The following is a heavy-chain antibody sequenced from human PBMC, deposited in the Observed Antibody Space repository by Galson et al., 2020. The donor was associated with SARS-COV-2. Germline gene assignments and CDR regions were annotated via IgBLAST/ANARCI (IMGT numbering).Heavy chain of an antibody. CDR1: GFTFDDYT. D-gene: IGHD3-9*01. Sequence: GESLKISCAASGFTFDDYTMHWVRQAPGKGLEWVSLISWDGGSTYYADSVKGRFTISRDNSKNSLYLQMNSLRTEDTALYYCAKDGVYYDILTGYYDYWGQGTLVTVSS. CDR3: AKDGVYYDILTGYYDY. V-gene: IGHV3-43*01. CDR2: ISWDGGST. J-gene: IGHJ4*02.